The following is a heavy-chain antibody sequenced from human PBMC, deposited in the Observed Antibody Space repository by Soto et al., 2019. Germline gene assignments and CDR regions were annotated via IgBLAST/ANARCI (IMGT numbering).Heavy chain of an antibody. CDR1: GFTFDDYA. J-gene: IGHJ5*02. V-gene: IGHV3-9*01. CDR3: ARATSSTKNWFDP. Sequence: GGSLRLSCAGSGFTFDDYAMFWVRQAPGKGLEWVSSISWNSGSIGYADSVKGRFAISRDNAKNSLSLQMNSLRPEDTALYYCARATSSTKNWFDPWGQGTLVTVSS. CDR2: ISWNSGSI.